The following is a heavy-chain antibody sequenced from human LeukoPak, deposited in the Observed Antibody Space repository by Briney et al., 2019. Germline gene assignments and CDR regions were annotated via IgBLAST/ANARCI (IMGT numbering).Heavy chain of an antibody. V-gene: IGHV3-64D*06. Sequence: GGSLRLSCSASGFIFSTYTMYWVRQAPGKGLEYVSVINGDGRTTYYIDSVKGRFTISRDNSKNTLYLQMSSLSTEDTAVYYCVGDQVDATGYLRWGQGTRVTVSA. CDR2: INGDGRTT. D-gene: IGHD2-15*01. J-gene: IGHJ4*02. CDR3: VGDQVDATGYLR. CDR1: GFIFSTYT.